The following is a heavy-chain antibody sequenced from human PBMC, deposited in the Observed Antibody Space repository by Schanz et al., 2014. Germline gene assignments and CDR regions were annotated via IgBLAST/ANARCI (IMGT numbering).Heavy chain of an antibody. CDR3: ARGGGPEDVFDI. Sequence: VQLEQSGAEVKKPGSSVKVSCKASGGTFSSFGINWVRQAPGQGLEWMGWISTSNGNTNYIQKLQGRVTMTTDTSTSTAYMELRSLRSDDTAVYYCARGGGPEDVFDIWGQGTILAVSS. V-gene: IGHV1-18*01. CDR1: GGTFSSFG. CDR2: ISTSNGNT. J-gene: IGHJ3*02. D-gene: IGHD5-12*01.